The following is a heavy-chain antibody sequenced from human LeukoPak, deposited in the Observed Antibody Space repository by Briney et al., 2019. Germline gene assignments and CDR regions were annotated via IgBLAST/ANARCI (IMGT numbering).Heavy chain of an antibody. CDR3: ARHSGTYPQWFDY. CDR1: GGSIRSISYY. CDR2: IYYSGST. Sequence: SETLSLTCTVSGGSIRSISYYWGWIRQPPGKGLEWIGTIYYSGSTYYNPSLKSRVTISVDTSKNQLSLKLSSVTAADTAAYYCARHSGTYPQWFDYWGQGTLVTVSS. J-gene: IGHJ4*02. V-gene: IGHV4-39*01. D-gene: IGHD1-26*01.